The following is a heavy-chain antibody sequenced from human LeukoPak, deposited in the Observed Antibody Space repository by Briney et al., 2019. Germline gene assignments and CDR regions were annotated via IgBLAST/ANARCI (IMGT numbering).Heavy chain of an antibody. V-gene: IGHV3-23*01. CDR3: AKGGFWSGSSIRPDYYMDV. CDR2: ISGSGGST. CDR1: VFTFSSYA. D-gene: IGHD3-3*01. J-gene: IGHJ6*03. Sequence: GGSLRLSCAASVFTFSSYAMSWVRQAPGKGLEWVSAISGSGGSTYYADSVKGRFTISRDNSKNTLYLQMNSLRAEDTAVYYCAKGGFWSGSSIRPDYYMDVWGKGTTVTVSS.